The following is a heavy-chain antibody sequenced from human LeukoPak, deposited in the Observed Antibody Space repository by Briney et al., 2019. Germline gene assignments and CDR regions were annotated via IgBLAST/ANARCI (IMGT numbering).Heavy chain of an antibody. CDR2: ISRGSDHI. CDR3: ARPYDTRGYFPDY. J-gene: IGHJ4*02. V-gene: IGHV3-21*01. D-gene: IGHD3-22*01. Sequence: NSGRSLRLSCAASGFTFSSYAMNWVRQAPGKGLEWVSSISRGSDHIFYADSMKGRFTISRDNAKNSLYLQMNSLGAEDTAVYYCARPYDTRGYFPDYWGQGTLVTVSS. CDR1: GFTFSSYA.